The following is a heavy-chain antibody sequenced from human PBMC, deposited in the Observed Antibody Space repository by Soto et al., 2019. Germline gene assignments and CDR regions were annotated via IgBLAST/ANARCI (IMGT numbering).Heavy chain of an antibody. Sequence: EVQLLESGGGLVQPGGSLRLSCAASGFTFSNYAMSWVRQAPGKGLEWVSAISASGGSTYYADSVKGRFTISRDSSKNTLDLQRNSLRVEDTAIYYCAKDTGYITAYFDYWGQGTLVTVSS. CDR3: AKDTGYITAYFDY. CDR1: GFTFSNYA. V-gene: IGHV3-23*01. J-gene: IGHJ4*02. CDR2: ISASGGST. D-gene: IGHD1-20*01.